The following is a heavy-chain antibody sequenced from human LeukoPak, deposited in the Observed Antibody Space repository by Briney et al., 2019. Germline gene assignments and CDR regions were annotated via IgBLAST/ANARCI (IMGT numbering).Heavy chain of an antibody. CDR2: INPNSGGT. CDR3: ARGVRAVTMIVVVKPKWAFDI. Sequence: GASVKVSCKASGYTFSGYYMHWVRQAPGQGLEWMGWINPNSGGTNYAQKFQGRVTITRDTSASTAYMELSSLRSEDTAVYYCARGVRAVTMIVVVKPKWAFDIWGQGTMVTVSS. CDR1: GYTFSGYY. D-gene: IGHD3-22*01. J-gene: IGHJ3*02. V-gene: IGHV1-2*02.